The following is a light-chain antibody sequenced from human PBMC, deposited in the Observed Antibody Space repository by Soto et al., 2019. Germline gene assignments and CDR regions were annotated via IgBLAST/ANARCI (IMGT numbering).Light chain of an antibody. J-gene: IGLJ3*02. CDR2: EVS. Sequence: QSALTQPPSASGSPGQSVTISCTGTSSDVGAYNYVSWYQQYPGKAPKLMIYEVSKRPSGVPDRFSGSKSGKTASLTVSGPQPEGEADYYCTSYAGSNIWVFGGGTKLTVL. CDR1: SSDVGAYNY. V-gene: IGLV2-8*01. CDR3: TSYAGSNIWV.